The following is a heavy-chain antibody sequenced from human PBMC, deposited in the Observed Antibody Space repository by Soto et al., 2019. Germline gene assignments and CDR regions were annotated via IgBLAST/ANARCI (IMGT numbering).Heavy chain of an antibody. Sequence: LRRTLSLTCAVSGGAISSSSWWSWVRQPPGKGLEWIGEIYHSGSTNYNPSLKSRVTISVDKSKNQFSLKLSSVTAADTAVYYCATHWSGSYYYWGQGTLVTVSS. CDR2: IYHSGST. D-gene: IGHD1-26*01. CDR3: ATHWSGSYYY. CDR1: GGAISSSSW. J-gene: IGHJ4*02. V-gene: IGHV4-4*02.